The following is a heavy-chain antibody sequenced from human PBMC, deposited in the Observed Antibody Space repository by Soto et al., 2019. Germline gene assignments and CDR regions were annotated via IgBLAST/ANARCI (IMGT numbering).Heavy chain of an antibody. CDR1: GFTFSNYA. CDR3: TKNYYFDS. Sequence: VQLLESGGGLVQPGGSLRLSCAASGFTFSNYAMSWVRQAPGKALEWVSSINIVGGNTNYADSVRGRFTMSRDDSKNTVFLQMNCLRAEDPVIYSSTKNYYFDSWGQGTLVTVSS. J-gene: IGHJ4*02. V-gene: IGHV3-23*01. CDR2: INIVGGNT.